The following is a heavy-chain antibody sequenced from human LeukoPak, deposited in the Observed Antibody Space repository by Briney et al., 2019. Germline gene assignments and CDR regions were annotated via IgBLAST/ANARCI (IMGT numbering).Heavy chain of an antibody. V-gene: IGHV4-4*02. CDR1: GGSISSSNW. CDR2: IYRSGST. Sequence: KPSETLSLTCAVSGGSISSSNWWSWVRQPPGKGLERIGEIYRSGSTNYNLSLKSPVTIAVDKSKNQFSLKLSSVTAADTAVYYCAKDDPPDYNDSSGYEDYWGQGTLVTVSS. D-gene: IGHD3-22*01. CDR3: AKDDPPDYNDSSGYEDY. J-gene: IGHJ4*02.